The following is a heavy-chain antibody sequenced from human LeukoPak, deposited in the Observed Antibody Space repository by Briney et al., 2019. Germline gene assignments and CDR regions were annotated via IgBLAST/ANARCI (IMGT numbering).Heavy chain of an antibody. CDR3: ARGDLYFYGDPSAY. CDR2: IIPSDGFT. V-gene: IGHV1-46*01. Sequence: ASVKVSCKASGYTFSSYYVHWVRQAPGQGLEWMGMIIPSDGFTSYAQKFQGRVTMTRDMSTSTVYMELSSLRSEDTAVYYCARGDLYFYGDPSAYWGQGTLVTVSS. J-gene: IGHJ4*02. CDR1: GYTFSSYY. D-gene: IGHD4-17*01.